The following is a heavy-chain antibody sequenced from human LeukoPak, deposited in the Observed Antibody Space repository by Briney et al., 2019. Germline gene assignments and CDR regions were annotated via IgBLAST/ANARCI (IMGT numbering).Heavy chain of an antibody. J-gene: IGHJ5*02. CDR3: ARALGYCSSTSCYRRFWFDP. CDR1: GHTFTSYD. D-gene: IGHD2-2*01. Sequence: ASVKVSCKASGHTFTSYDINWVRQATGQGLEWMGWMNPNSGNTGYAQKFQGRVTMTRNTSISTAYMELSSLRSEDTAVYYCARALGYCSSTSCYRRFWFDPWGQGTLVTVSS. CDR2: MNPNSGNT. V-gene: IGHV1-8*01.